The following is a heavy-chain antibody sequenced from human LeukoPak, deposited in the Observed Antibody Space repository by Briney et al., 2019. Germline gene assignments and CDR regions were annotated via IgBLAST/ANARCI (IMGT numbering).Heavy chain of an antibody. CDR3: TRETAFDF. V-gene: IGHV3-48*04. Sequence: GGSLRLSCAASGFTFSSYAMSWVRQAPGKGPEWVSYISSRSSTIYYADSVKGRFTISRDNAKNSLYLQMNSLRAEDSAVYYCTRETAFDFWGQGTVVTVSS. CDR1: GFTFSSYA. CDR2: ISSRSSTI. J-gene: IGHJ3*01.